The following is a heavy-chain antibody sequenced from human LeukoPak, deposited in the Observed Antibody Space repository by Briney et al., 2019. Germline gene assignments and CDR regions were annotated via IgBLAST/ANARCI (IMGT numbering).Heavy chain of an antibody. D-gene: IGHD5-12*01. CDR2: IYYSGST. J-gene: IGHJ4*02. V-gene: IGHV4-59*08. CDR3: AGRGYSGYDTRTGGY. CDR1: GGSISSYY. Sequence: SETLSLTCTVSGGSISSYYWSWIRQPPGKGLEWIGYIYYSGSTNYNPSLKSRVTISVDTSKNQFSLKLSSVTAADTAVYYCAGRGYSGYDTRTGGYWGQGTLVTVSS.